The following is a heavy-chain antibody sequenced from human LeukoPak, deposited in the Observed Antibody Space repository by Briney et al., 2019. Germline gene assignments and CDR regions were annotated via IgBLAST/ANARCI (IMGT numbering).Heavy chain of an antibody. CDR1: GFTFSSYG. CDR2: IWYDGSNK. Sequence: GGSLRLSCAASGFTFSSYGMHWVRQAPGKGLEWVAVIWYDGSNKYYPDSVKGRFTISRDNSKNTLYLQMNSLRAEDTAVYYCARETYYYDSSGCLDYWGQGTLVTVSS. CDR3: ARETYYYDSSGCLDY. D-gene: IGHD3-22*01. J-gene: IGHJ4*02. V-gene: IGHV3-33*01.